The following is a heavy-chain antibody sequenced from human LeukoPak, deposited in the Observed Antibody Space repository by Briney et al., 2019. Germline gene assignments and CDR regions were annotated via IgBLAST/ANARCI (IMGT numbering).Heavy chain of an antibody. V-gene: IGHV3-15*01. J-gene: IGHJ4*02. D-gene: IGHD1-14*01. Sequence: GGSLRLSCAASGFTFSRTWMSWVRQTPGKGLEWVARIKSENDGGTTDYAAPVKGRFTISRDDSKNILYLQMNSLKTEDTAMYFRTAENQYKYYYWGQGSLVTVSS. CDR1: GFTFSRTW. CDR3: TAENQYKYYY. CDR2: IKSENDGGTT.